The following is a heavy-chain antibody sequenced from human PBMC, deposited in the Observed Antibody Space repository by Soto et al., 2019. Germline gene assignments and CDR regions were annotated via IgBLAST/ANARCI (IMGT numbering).Heavy chain of an antibody. D-gene: IGHD6-19*01. J-gene: IGHJ5*02. CDR1: GLSITDSELG. Sequence: QVTLKESGPVLVKPTETLTLRCTVSGLSITDSELGVSWIRQPPGQPLEWLAHIDSSGEKCYRTFLKSRLAISKDTSKRQIVLTMTNMDPADTATYYCARRHLAVAVSPWFDPWGQGIPVTVSS. V-gene: IGHV2-26*01. CDR3: ARRHLAVAVSPWFDP. CDR2: IDSSGEK.